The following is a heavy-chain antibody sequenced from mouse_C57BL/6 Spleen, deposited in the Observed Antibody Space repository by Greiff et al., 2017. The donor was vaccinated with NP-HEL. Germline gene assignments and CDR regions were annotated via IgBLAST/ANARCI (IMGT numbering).Heavy chain of an antibody. V-gene: IGHV1-50*01. Sequence: QVQLQQPGAELVKPGASVKLSCKASGYTFTSYWMQWVKQRPGPGLEWIGEIDPSDSYTNYNQKFKGKATLTVATSSRPAYMQLSSLTSEDSAVYYCARGNWDNSYWGQGTTLTVSS. J-gene: IGHJ2*01. CDR3: ARGNWDNSY. CDR2: IDPSDSYT. CDR1: GYTFTSYW. D-gene: IGHD4-1*01.